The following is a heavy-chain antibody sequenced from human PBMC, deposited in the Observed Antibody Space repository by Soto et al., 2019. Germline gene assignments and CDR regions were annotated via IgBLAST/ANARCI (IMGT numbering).Heavy chain of an antibody. CDR1: GFTFSSYA. D-gene: IGHD2-2*01. Sequence: GGSLRLSCAASGFTFSSYAMSWVRQAPGKGLEWVSAISGSGGSTYYADSVKGRFTISRDNSKNTLYLQMNSLRAEDTAVYYGAKSRGYCSSTSCYHYYYGIDVWGQGTTVTVSS. CDR2: ISGSGGST. J-gene: IGHJ6*02. V-gene: IGHV3-23*01. CDR3: AKSRGYCSSTSCYHYYYGIDV.